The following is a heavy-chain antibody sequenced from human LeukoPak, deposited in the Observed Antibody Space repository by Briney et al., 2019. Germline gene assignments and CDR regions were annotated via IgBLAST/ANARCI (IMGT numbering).Heavy chain of an antibody. V-gene: IGHV4-39*07. Sequence: SETLSLTCTVSGGSISSSSYYWGWIRQPPGKGLEWIGSIYYSGSTYYNPSLKSRVTISVDTSKNQFSLKLSSVTAADTAVYYCGRAMVRGTAELYTTYYFDYWGQGTLVTVSS. CDR2: IYYSGST. CDR1: GGSISSSSYY. J-gene: IGHJ4*02. CDR3: GRAMVRGTAELYTTYYFDY. D-gene: IGHD3-10*01.